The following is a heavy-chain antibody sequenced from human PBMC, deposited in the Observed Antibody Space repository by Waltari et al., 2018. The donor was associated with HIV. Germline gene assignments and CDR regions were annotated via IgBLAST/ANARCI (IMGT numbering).Heavy chain of an antibody. CDR3: ARHSLTYYYDSSGYSVAFDY. V-gene: IGHV4-39*01. Sequence: QLQLQESGPGLVKPSETLSPTCTVSGGSISSSSYYWGWIRQLPGKGSEWIGSIYYSGSTYYNPSLKSRVTISVDTSKNQFSLKLSSVTAADTAVYYCARHSLTYYYDSSGYSVAFDYWGQGTLVTVSS. D-gene: IGHD3-22*01. CDR2: IYYSGST. J-gene: IGHJ4*02. CDR1: GGSISSSSYY.